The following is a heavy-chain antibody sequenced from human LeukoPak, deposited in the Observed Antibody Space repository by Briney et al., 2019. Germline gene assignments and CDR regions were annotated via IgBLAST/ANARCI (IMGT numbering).Heavy chain of an antibody. CDR1: GFTFGDYS. Sequence: GGSLRLSCTASGFTFGDYSMNWVRQAPGKGLEWVGFIRRKASGGAIEYAASVKGRFTISRDDSNGIAYLQMNSLKTEDTAVYYCSRAQSGSGLGYWGQGTLVTVSS. J-gene: IGHJ4*02. V-gene: IGHV3-49*04. CDR3: SRAQSGSGLGY. D-gene: IGHD1-26*01. CDR2: IRRKASGGAI.